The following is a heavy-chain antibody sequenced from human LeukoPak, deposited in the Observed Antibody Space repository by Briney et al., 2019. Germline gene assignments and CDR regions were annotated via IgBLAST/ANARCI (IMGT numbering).Heavy chain of an antibody. Sequence: SETLSLTCTVSGGPISSYYWSWIRQPPGKGLEWIGYIYYSGSTNYNPSLKSRVTISVDTSKNQFSLKLTSVTAADTAVYYCARVTSPSSFASSGYYPLDYWGQGILVTVSS. J-gene: IGHJ4*02. V-gene: IGHV4-59*01. CDR3: ARVTSPSSFASSGYYPLDY. CDR1: GGPISSYY. D-gene: IGHD3-22*01. CDR2: IYYSGST.